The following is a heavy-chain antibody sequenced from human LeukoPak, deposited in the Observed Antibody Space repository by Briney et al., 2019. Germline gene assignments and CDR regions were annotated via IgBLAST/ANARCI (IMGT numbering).Heavy chain of an antibody. V-gene: IGHV4-59*01. CDR2: VYYSGIT. CDR3: VKTGGRDGPAPPY. J-gene: IGHJ1*01. D-gene: IGHD7-27*01. Sequence: SETLSLTCIICGYSITSSYWSWVRQPPGKGLEWIAYVYYSGITNYNPSLKSRATISVDTSKNQLSLTLSSVTAADTAIYYCVKTGGRDGPAPPYRGPGILVTVSS. CDR1: GYSITSSY.